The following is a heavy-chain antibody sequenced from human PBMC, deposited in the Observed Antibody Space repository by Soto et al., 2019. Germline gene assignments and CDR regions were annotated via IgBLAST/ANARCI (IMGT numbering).Heavy chain of an antibody. Sequence: QVQLQESGPGLVKPSQTLSLTCTVSGGSISSNGYYWSWIRQYPGKGLEWIGYIYYSGTTYYNPSLTSRVTISLDRSKNQFSLKRTSVTAADTAVYYCASRTAVTTGGYFDFWGQGTLVTVSS. V-gene: IGHV4-31*03. CDR1: GGSISSNGYY. J-gene: IGHJ4*02. D-gene: IGHD4-17*01. CDR3: ASRTAVTTGGYFDF. CDR2: IYYSGTT.